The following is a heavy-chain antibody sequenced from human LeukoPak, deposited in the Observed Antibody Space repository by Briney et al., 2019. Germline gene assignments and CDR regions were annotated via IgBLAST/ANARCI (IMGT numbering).Heavy chain of an antibody. CDR1: GFIFIHFW. CDR2: IRQDGSER. D-gene: IGHD3-3*01. Sequence: GGSLRLSCEASGFIFIHFWMSWVRQAPGKGLEGVASIRQDGSERYYVDSVKGRFNISRDNAKNSLYLQVNSLRVEDTAIYYCARQNLYYDFWSGYSRDYYYMDVWGKGTTVTVSS. CDR3: ARQNLYYDFWSGYSRDYYYMDV. V-gene: IGHV3-7*01. J-gene: IGHJ6*03.